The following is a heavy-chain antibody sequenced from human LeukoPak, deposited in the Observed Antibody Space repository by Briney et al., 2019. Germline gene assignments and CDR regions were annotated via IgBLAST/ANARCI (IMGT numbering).Heavy chain of an antibody. V-gene: IGHV4-34*01. CDR3: ARGGWANYDY. D-gene: IGHD1-26*01. CDR1: GGSFSGYY. J-gene: IGHJ4*02. Sequence: KPSETLSLTCAVYGGSFSGYYWSWIRQPPGKGLEWIGEINHSGSTNYNPSLKSRVTISVDTSKNQFSLKLSSVTAADTAVYYCARGGWANYDYWGQGTLVTVSS. CDR2: INHSGST.